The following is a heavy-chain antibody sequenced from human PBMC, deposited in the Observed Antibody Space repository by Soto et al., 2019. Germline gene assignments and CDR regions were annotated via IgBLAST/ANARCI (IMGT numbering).Heavy chain of an antibody. CDR2: IYYSGST. J-gene: IGHJ5*02. D-gene: IGHD6-13*01. V-gene: IGHV4-39*02. Sequence: QLQLQESGPGLVKPSETLSLTCTVSGGSISSSSFHWGWIRQPPGKGLEWIGSIYYSGSTYYSPPHQRRVTIAVDTPKTHFSLQLSSVTAADPAVYYCARRERAAGTDWWFDPWGQGTLVTVSS. CDR1: GGSISSSSFH. CDR3: ARRERAAGTDWWFDP.